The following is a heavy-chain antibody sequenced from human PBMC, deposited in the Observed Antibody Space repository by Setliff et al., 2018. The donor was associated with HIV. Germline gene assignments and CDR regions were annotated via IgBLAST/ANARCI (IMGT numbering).Heavy chain of an antibody. CDR1: GYTFTSYG. CDR2: ISPYKDNT. D-gene: IGHD2-15*01. V-gene: IGHV1-18*01. CDR3: ARDGCDGNRCYLYNWFDP. J-gene: IGHJ5*02. Sequence: GSVKVSCKASGYTFTSYGISWVRQAPGQGLEWMGWISPYKDNTNYAQKFQGRVTITRDTSASTVYMHMSSLRSEDTAVYYCARDGCDGNRCYLYNWFDPWGQGTLVTVSS.